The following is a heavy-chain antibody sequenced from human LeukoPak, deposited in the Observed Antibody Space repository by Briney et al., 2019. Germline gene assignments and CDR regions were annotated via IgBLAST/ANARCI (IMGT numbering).Heavy chain of an antibody. CDR1: GFTFSSYG. V-gene: IGHV3-30*18. Sequence: GGALRLCCEASGFTFSSYGMHWVRQAPGKGLGWVAVISYDGSNKYYADSVKGRFTIFRDNSKNTLYLQMNSLRAEDTAVYYCAKDPNGIAAAGNYWGQGTLVTVSS. CDR2: ISYDGSNK. D-gene: IGHD6-13*01. J-gene: IGHJ4*02. CDR3: AKDPNGIAAAGNY.